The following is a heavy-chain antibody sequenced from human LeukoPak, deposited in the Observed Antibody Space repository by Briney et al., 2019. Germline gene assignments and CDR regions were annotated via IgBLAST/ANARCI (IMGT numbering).Heavy chain of an antibody. D-gene: IGHD4-17*01. CDR1: GGSISSSSYY. CDR3: ARDSVTVTPYYFDY. CDR2: IYYSGST. V-gene: IGHV4-39*07. Sequence: SETLSLTCTISGGSISSSSYYWGWIRQPPGKGLEWIGSIYYSGSTYYNPSLKSRVTISVDTSKNQFSLKLSSVTAADTAVYYCARDSVTVTPYYFDYWGQGTLVTVSS. J-gene: IGHJ4*02.